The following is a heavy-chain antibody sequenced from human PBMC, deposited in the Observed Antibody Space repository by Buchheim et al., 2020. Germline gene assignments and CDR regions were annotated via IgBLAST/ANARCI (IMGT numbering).Heavy chain of an antibody. CDR2: INPSGGST. D-gene: IGHD1-26*01. CDR3: ARDGSVQWELRGYYYGMDV. Sequence: QVQLVQSGAEVKKPGASVKVSCKASGYTFTSYYMHWVRQAPGQGLEWMGIINPSGGSTSYAQKFQGRVTMTRDTSTSTVYMELSSLGSEDTAVYYCARDGSVQWELRGYYYGMDVWGQGTT. J-gene: IGHJ6*02. V-gene: IGHV1-46*01. CDR1: GYTFTSYY.